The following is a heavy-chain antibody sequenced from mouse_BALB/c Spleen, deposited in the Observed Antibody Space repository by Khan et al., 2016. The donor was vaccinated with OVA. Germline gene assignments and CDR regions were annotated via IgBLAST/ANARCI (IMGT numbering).Heavy chain of an antibody. CDR1: GYSFTNYG. CDR3: ARPPYFSDTLDY. D-gene: IGHD2-10*01. V-gene: IGHV9-3-1*01. J-gene: IGHJ4*01. Sequence: QVQLQQSGPELKKPGETVKISCKASGYSFTNYGINWVKQSPGKALKWMGWINTYTGEPTYADDFKGRFAFSLETSANTAYLQINILKNEDTATYFCARPPYFSDTLDYWGQGTSVTVSS. CDR2: INTYTGEP.